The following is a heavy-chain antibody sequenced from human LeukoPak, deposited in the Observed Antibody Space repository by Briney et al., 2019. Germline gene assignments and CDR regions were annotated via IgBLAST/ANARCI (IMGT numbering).Heavy chain of an antibody. CDR2: ISSSSSTI. Sequence: GGSLRLSCAASGFTFSSYSMNRVRQAPGKGLEWVSYISSSSSTIYYADSVKGRFTISRENSRNTVHLQMNNLRVEDTAVYYCAKVSVTLGRGVLINFFDSWGQGALVTVSS. V-gene: IGHV3-48*01. CDR3: AKVSVTLGRGVLINFFDS. D-gene: IGHD3-10*01. J-gene: IGHJ5*01. CDR1: GFTFSSYS.